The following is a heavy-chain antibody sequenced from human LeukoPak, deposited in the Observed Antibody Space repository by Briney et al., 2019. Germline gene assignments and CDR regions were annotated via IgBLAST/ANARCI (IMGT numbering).Heavy chain of an antibody. CDR3: ARGRRRITMIVVRDAFDI. Sequence: GASVKVSCRASAYTFTDYYIHWVRQAPGQGLEWMGIINPSGGSTSCAQKFQGRVTMTRDTSTSTVYMELSSLRSEDTAVYYCARGRRRITMIVVRDAFDIWGQGTMVTVSS. CDR1: AYTFTDYY. D-gene: IGHD3-22*01. V-gene: IGHV1-46*01. CDR2: INPSGGST. J-gene: IGHJ3*02.